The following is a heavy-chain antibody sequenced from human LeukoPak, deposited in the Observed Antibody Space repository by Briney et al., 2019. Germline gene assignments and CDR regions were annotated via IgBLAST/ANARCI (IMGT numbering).Heavy chain of an antibody. Sequence: GRSLRLSCAASGFTFSSYGMHWVRQAPGKGLEWVAVISYDGSNKYYADSVKGRFTISRDNSKNTLYLQMNSLRAEDTAVYYCAKDVGWNYPYYFDYWGQGTLVTVSS. CDR1: GFTFSSYG. CDR2: ISYDGSNK. V-gene: IGHV3-30*18. CDR3: AKDVGWNYPYYFDY. D-gene: IGHD1-7*01. J-gene: IGHJ4*02.